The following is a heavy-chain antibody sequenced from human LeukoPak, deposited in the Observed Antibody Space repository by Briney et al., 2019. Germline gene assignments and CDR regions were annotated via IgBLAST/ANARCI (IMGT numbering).Heavy chain of an antibody. D-gene: IGHD2-2*02. V-gene: IGHV3-23*01. CDR2: ISGSGGST. CDR3: AKDLYQYCTTTTCYTAFDY. Sequence: TGGSLRLSCAASGFTFSSYAMSWVRQAPGKGLEWVSAISGSGGSTYYADSVKGRFTISRDNSKNTLFLQMNSLRAEDTAVYYCAKDLYQYCTTTTCYTAFDYWGQGTLVTVSS. CDR1: GFTFSSYA. J-gene: IGHJ4*02.